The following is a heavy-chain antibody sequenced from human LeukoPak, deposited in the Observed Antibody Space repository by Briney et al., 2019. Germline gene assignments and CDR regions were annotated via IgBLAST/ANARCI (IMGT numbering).Heavy chain of an antibody. CDR3: AKAVSHSYFDF. CDR1: GFTFSNYA. V-gene: IGHV3-23*01. Sequence: PVGSLRLSCAASGFTFSNYAMNWVRQAPGRGLEWVSAINPSGGSTYYADSVKGRFTISRDNSKNTLYLQMNSLRAEDTALYFCAKAVSHSYFDFWGQGTLVTVSA. D-gene: IGHD6-19*01. CDR2: INPSGGST. J-gene: IGHJ4*02.